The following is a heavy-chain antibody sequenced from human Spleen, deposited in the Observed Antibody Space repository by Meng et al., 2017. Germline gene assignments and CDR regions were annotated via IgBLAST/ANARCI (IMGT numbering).Heavy chain of an antibody. CDR2: IYHSGNS. J-gene: IGHJ6*02. CDR3: ARAVWGSGSYYYYYGMDV. D-gene: IGHD3-10*01. Sequence: SETLSLTCTVSDYSITTGYLWGWIRQPPGKGLEWIASIYHSGNSYYNPSLKSRVTISLDTSKNQFSLRLSSVTAADTAVYYCARAVWGSGSYYYYYGMDVWGQGTTVTVSS. V-gene: IGHV4-38-2*02. CDR1: DYSITTGYL.